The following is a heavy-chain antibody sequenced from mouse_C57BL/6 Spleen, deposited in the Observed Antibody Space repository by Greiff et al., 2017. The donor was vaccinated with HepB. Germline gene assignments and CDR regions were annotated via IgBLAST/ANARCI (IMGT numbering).Heavy chain of an antibody. CDR2: INPNNGGT. D-gene: IGHD1-1*01. CDR3: ARRGYYGSSYDY. Sequence: EVQLVESGPELVKPGASVKIPCKASGYTFTDYNMDWVKQSHGKSLEWIGDINPNNGGTIYNQKFKGKATLTVDKSSSTAYMELRSLTSEDTAVYYCARRGYYGSSYDYWGQGTTLTVSS. CDR1: GYTFTDYN. V-gene: IGHV1-18*01. J-gene: IGHJ2*01.